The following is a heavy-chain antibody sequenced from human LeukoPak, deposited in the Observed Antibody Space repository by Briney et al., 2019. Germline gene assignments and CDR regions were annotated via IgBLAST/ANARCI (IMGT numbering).Heavy chain of an antibody. V-gene: IGHV3-7*01. J-gene: IGHJ4*02. Sequence: GGSLRLSCAASGFNFSSYWMSWVRQAPGKGLEWVANIKQDGSEKYYLDSVKGRFTISRDNAKNSLYLQMNSLRDEDTAVYSCARDGVRDGLYFDRWGQGTLVTVSS. CDR2: IKQDGSEK. D-gene: IGHD5-24*01. CDR3: ARDGVRDGLYFDR. CDR1: GFNFSSYW.